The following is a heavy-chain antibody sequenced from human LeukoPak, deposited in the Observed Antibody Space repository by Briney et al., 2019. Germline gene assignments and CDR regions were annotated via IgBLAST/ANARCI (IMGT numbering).Heavy chain of an antibody. Sequence: GGSLRLSCAASGFTFSSYAMNCVRQAPGKGLEWVSFISSSSTYIYYADSVKGRFTISRDNAKNSLYLQMNSPRAEDTAVYYCARGYCSGGSCYLDYWGQGTLVTVSS. V-gene: IGHV3-21*01. CDR3: ARGYCSGGSCYLDY. D-gene: IGHD2-15*01. CDR1: GFTFSSYA. J-gene: IGHJ4*02. CDR2: ISSSSTYI.